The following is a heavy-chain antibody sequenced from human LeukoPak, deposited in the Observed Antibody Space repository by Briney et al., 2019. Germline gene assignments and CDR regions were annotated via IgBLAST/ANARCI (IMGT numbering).Heavy chain of an antibody. Sequence: GSLRLSCAASGFTFSDYYMSWIRQAPGKGLEWVSYISSSGSTIYYADSVKGRFTISRDNSKNTLYLQMNILRTEDTAVYYCAKEYGPADYFDYWGQGTLVTVSS. D-gene: IGHD2-15*01. CDR1: GFTFSDYY. J-gene: IGHJ4*02. V-gene: IGHV3-11*04. CDR3: AKEYGPADYFDY. CDR2: ISSSGSTI.